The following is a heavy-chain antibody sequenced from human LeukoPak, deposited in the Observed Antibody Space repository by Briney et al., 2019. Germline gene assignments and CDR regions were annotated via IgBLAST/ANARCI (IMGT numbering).Heavy chain of an antibody. CDR1: GFTFSSYW. CDR2: INSDGSST. V-gene: IGHV3-74*01. J-gene: IGHJ4*02. CDR3: ARGGIAAAGIIDY. Sequence: PGGSLRLSCAASGFTFSSYWMHWVRQAPGKGLVWVSRINSDGSSTSYADSVKGRFTISRDNAKNTLYLQMNSLRAEDTAVYYCARGGIAAAGIIDYWGQGTLVTVSS. D-gene: IGHD6-13*01.